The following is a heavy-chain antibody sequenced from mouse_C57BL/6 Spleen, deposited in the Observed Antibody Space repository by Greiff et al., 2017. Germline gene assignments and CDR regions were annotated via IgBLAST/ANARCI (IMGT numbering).Heavy chain of an antibody. CDR2: IDPATGGT. J-gene: IGHJ3*01. D-gene: IGHD2-3*01. V-gene: IGHV1-15*01. CDR1: GYTFTDYE. Sequence: VQLQESGAELVRPGASVTLSCKASGYTFTDYEMHWVKQTPVHGLEWIGAIDPATGGTAYNQKFKGKAILTVDKSSSTAYMELGSLTSEDSAVYYCTGLLPAWFAYWGPGTLGTVAA. CDR3: TGLLPAWFAY.